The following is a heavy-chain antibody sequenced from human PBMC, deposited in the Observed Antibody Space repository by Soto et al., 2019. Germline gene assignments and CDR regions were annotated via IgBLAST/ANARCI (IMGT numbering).Heavy chain of an antibody. CDR3: ARGGYTYGYLTLDY. D-gene: IGHD5-18*01. Sequence: QVQLVQSGAEVKKPGSSVKVSCKAYGGTFSSYAISWVRQAPGQGLEWMGVIIPIFDTANYAQKFQGRVTITADESTSTAYMELTSLRSEDTAVYFCARGGYTYGYLTLDYWGQGTLVTVSS. CDR1: GGTFSSYA. CDR2: IIPIFDTA. V-gene: IGHV1-69*12. J-gene: IGHJ4*02.